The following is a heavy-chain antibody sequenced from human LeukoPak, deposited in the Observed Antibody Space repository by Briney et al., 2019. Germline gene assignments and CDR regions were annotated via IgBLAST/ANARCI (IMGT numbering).Heavy chain of an antibody. Sequence: SETLSLTCTVSGDSITSRTYYWGWIRQPPGKGLEWIGNIYYSGNTYYNPSLKSRVIILIDTAKNHFSLNLSSVTAADTAVYYCARSDGYGLVGIWGQGTMVTVSS. J-gene: IGHJ3*02. CDR1: GDSITSRTYY. D-gene: IGHD3-10*01. CDR2: IYYSGNT. V-gene: IGHV4-39*07. CDR3: ARSDGYGLVGI.